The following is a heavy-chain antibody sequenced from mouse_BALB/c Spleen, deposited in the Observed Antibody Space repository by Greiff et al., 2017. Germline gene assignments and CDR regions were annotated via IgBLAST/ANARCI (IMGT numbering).Heavy chain of an antibody. D-gene: IGHD1-1*01. Sequence: VQLKESGAELVKPGASVKLSCTASGFNIKDTYMHWVKQRPEQGLEWIGRIDPANGNTKYDPKFQGKATITADTSSNTAYLQLSSLTSEDTAVYYCARPGKGGAMDYWGQGTSVTVSS. CDR2: IDPANGNT. J-gene: IGHJ4*01. CDR1: GFNIKDTY. V-gene: IGHV14-3*02. CDR3: ARPGKGGAMDY.